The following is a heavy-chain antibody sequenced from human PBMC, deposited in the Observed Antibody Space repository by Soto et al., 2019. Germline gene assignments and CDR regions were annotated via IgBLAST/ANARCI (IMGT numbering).Heavy chain of an antibody. Sequence: ASVKVSCKASGYTFTSYGISWVRQAPGQGLEWMGWISAYNGNTNYAQKLQGRVTMTTDTSTSTAYMELRSLRSDDTAVYYCAHIGEYDSSGYDIDYWGQGTLVTVSS. V-gene: IGHV1-18*04. J-gene: IGHJ4*02. CDR1: GYTFTSYG. CDR2: ISAYNGNT. D-gene: IGHD3-22*01. CDR3: AHIGEYDSSGYDIDY.